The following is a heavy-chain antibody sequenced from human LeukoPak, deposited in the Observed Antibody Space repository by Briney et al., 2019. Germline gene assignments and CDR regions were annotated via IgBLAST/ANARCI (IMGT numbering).Heavy chain of an antibody. J-gene: IGHJ4*02. CDR3: ARRYPSGSGSYYFDY. D-gene: IGHD3-10*01. V-gene: IGHV1-69*04. CDR1: GGTFSSYA. CDR2: IIPILGIA. Sequence: SVKVSCKASGGTFSSYAISWVRQAPGQGLEWMARIIPILGIANYAQKFQGRVTITADKSTSTAYMELSSLRSEDTAVYYCARRYPSGSGSYYFDYWGQGTLVTVSS.